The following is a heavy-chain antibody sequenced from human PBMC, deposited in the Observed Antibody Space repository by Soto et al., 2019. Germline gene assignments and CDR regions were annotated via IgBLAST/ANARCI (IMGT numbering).Heavy chain of an antibody. CDR1: GFTFSSYA. CDR3: ASSRLPNYYYYMDV. D-gene: IGHD2-2*01. CDR2: ISGSGGST. Sequence: GGSLRPSCAASGFTFSSYAMSWVRQAPGKGLEWVSAISGSGGSTYYADSVKGRFTISRDNSKNTLYLQMNSLRAEDTAVYYCASSRLPNYYYYMDVWGKGTTVTVS. J-gene: IGHJ6*03. V-gene: IGHV3-23*01.